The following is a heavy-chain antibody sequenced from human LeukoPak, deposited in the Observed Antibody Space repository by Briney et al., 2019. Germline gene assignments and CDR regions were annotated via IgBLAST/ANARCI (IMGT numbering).Heavy chain of an antibody. V-gene: IGHV4-39*01. CDR1: GGSISSSSYY. D-gene: IGHD3-10*01. CDR2: IYYSGST. Sequence: TSETLSLTCTVSGGSISSSSYYWGWIRQPPGKGLEWIGSIYYSGSTYYNPSLKSRVTISVDTSKNQFSLKLSSVTAADTAVYYCARLSITMVRGVDYWGQGTLVTVSS. J-gene: IGHJ4*02. CDR3: ARLSITMVRGVDY.